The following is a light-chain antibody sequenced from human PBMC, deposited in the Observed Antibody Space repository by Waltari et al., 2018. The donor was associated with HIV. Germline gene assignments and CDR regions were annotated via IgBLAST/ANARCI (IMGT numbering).Light chain of an antibody. CDR1: TLATIY. CDR2: QDN. CDR3: QAWDSSTVL. Sequence: SYELTQPPSVSVSPGQTATITCSGDTLATIYACWYQQRTGQSPVLFIYQDNKRPLGIPERFSGSRSGNIATLTISGAQAMDEAAYFCQAWDSSTVLFGGGTKLTVL. J-gene: IGLJ2*01. V-gene: IGLV3-1*01.